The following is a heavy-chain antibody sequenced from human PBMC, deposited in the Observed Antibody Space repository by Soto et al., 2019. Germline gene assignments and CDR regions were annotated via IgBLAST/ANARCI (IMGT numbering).Heavy chain of an antibody. V-gene: IGHV1-8*01. CDR1: GYTFSNYD. Sequence: QVQLVQSGAEVKKPGTSVRISYKTSGYTFSNYDINSVRQAAGQGLEWMGWMNPKSGYTGSARNFQGRVTMTRDTSMTTAYMELSSLRSADTAMYYCAKVMGSVDFWGRGSLVMVSS. CDR3: AKVMGSVDF. D-gene: IGHD2-15*01. J-gene: IGHJ4*02. CDR2: MNPKSGYT.